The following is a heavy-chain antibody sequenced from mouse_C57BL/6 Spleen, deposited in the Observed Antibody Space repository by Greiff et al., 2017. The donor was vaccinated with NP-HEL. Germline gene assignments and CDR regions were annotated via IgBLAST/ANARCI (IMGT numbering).Heavy chain of an antibody. Sequence: EVKVEESGPGMVKPSQSLSLTCTVTGYSITSGYDWHWIRHFPGNKLEWMGYISYSGSTNYNPSLKSRISITHDTSKNHFFLKLNSVTTEDTATYYCARGVGYPFAYWGQGTLVTVSA. D-gene: IGHD2-2*01. J-gene: IGHJ3*01. V-gene: IGHV3-1*01. CDR1: GYSITSGYD. CDR2: ISYSGST. CDR3: ARGVGYPFAY.